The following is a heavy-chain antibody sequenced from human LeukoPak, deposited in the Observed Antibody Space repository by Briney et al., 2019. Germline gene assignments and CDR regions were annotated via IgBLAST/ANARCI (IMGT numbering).Heavy chain of an antibody. CDR2: ITAIGDST. CDR1: GFSFAYYA. V-gene: IGHV3-43*02. J-gene: IGHJ4*02. Sequence: GGSLRLSSAASGFSFAYYAMHWVRQAPKKLLEWVSLITAIGDSTYYSDSMKGRFITCRDNSKNSLSLQMNSLRTEDTALYDCAKDIEAGTAGFSFVYWGQGTLVAVSS. D-gene: IGHD2-21*02. CDR3: AKDIEAGTAGFSFVY.